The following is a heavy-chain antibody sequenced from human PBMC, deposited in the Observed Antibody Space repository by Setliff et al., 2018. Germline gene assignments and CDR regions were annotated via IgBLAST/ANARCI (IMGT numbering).Heavy chain of an antibody. CDR2: LHTSGST. CDR1: GGSISSGSYY. J-gene: IGHJ6*02. V-gene: IGHV4-61*02. CDR3: AKEHVVISFVTNTHHHYGMDV. D-gene: IGHD2-8*01. Sequence: SETLSLTCAVSGGSISSGSYYWSWIRQPAGKGLEWVGRLHTSGSTNYNPSLKSRVSISADTSMNHFSLRMTSVSAADTAVYYCAKEHVVISFVTNTHHHYGMDVWGQGATVTVSS.